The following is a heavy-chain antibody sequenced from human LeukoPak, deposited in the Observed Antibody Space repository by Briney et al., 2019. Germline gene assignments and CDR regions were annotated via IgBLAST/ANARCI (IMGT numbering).Heavy chain of an antibody. CDR2: IYYSGST. D-gene: IGHD3-9*01. CDR1: GGSISSYY. J-gene: IGHJ3*02. V-gene: IGHV4-59*08. CDR3: ARHVGAYYDILTGYYKLHAFDI. Sequence: SETLSLTCTVSGGSISSYYWSWIRQPPGKGLEWIGYIYYSGSTNYNPSLKSRVTISVDTSKNQFSLKLSSVTAADTAVYYCARHVGAYYDILTGYYKLHAFDIWGQGTMVTVSS.